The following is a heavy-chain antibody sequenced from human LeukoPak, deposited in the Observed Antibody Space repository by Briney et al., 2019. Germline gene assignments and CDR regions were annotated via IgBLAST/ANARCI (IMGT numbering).Heavy chain of an antibody. Sequence: SETLSLTCTVSGGSISSSSYYWGWIRQPPGKGLEWIGSIYYSGSTYYNPSLKSRVTISVDTSKNQFSLKLSSVTAADTAVYYCAREDYGDTAVDYWGQGTLVTVSS. CDR1: GGSISSSSYY. CDR3: AREDYGDTAVDY. J-gene: IGHJ4*02. CDR2: IYYSGST. V-gene: IGHV4-39*07. D-gene: IGHD4-17*01.